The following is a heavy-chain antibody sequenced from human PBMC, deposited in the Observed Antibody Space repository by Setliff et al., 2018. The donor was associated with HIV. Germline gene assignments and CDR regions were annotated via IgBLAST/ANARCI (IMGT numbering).Heavy chain of an antibody. D-gene: IGHD2-2*01. J-gene: IGHJ4*02. Sequence: SETLSLTCAVYGGPLSGQYWSWIRQPPGQGLEWMGETSHSGKTNYNPSLKSRFTISVDTSKNQFSLKLTSVTAADTAVYYCVTSSSWSSRLNFWGPGMLVTVSS. CDR2: TSHSGKT. CDR3: VTSSSWSSRLNF. V-gene: IGHV4-34*01. CDR1: GGPLSGQY.